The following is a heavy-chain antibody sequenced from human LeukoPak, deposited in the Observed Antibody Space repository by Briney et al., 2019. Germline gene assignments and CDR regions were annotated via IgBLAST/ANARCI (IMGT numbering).Heavy chain of an antibody. CDR2: ISCSGSTI. D-gene: IGHD3-10*01. Sequence: GGSLRLSCAASGFTFSGYYMSWIRQAPGKGLEWVAYISCSGSTIYYADSVKGRFTISRDNAKNSLYLQMNSLRAEDTAVYYCARWDYGSGSYYKSPEFIYYGMDVWGQGTTVTVSS. CDR3: ARWDYGSGSYYKSPEFIYYGMDV. V-gene: IGHV3-11*01. CDR1: GFTFSGYY. J-gene: IGHJ6*02.